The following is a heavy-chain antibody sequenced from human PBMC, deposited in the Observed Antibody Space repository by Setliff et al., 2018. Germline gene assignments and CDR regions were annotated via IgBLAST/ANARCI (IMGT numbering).Heavy chain of an antibody. V-gene: IGHV4-39*01. J-gene: IGHJ4*02. CDR2: IYYSGST. D-gene: IGHD6-13*01. CDR3: ARLAPWSSSWPDY. Sequence: SETLSLTCTVSGDSISSSSYYWGWTRQPPGKGLEWIGSIYYSGSTYYNPSLKSRVTISVDTSKNQFSLKLSSLTAADTAVFYCARLAPWSSSWPDYWGQGTLVTVSS. CDR1: GDSISSSSYY.